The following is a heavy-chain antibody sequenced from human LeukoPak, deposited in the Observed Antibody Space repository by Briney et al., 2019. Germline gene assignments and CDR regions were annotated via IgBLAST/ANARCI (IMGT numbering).Heavy chain of an antibody. V-gene: IGHV3-30*02. Sequence: GGSLRLSCATSGFAFSTSGMHWVRQAPDTGLEWVAFIPYDGSEKYYADSVRGRFTVSRDNSKSTLFLQMNSLRPEDTAVFYCATDRGWYFQYWGQGTLVTVSS. CDR3: ATDRGWYFQY. J-gene: IGHJ4*02. CDR2: IPYDGSEK. CDR1: GFAFSTSG. D-gene: IGHD6-19*01.